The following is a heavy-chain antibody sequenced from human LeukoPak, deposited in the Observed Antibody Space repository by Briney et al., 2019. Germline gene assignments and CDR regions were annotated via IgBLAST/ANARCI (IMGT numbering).Heavy chain of an antibody. J-gene: IGHJ3*02. CDR2: ISSSGSTI. CDR3: ARDVLRFLEWLLPDAFDI. CDR1: GFTFSDYY. D-gene: IGHD3-3*01. Sequence: PGGSLRLSCAASGFTFSDYYMSWIRQAPGKGLEWVSYISSSGSTIYYADSVKGRFTISRDNAKNSLYLQMNSLRAEDTAVYYCARDVLRFLEWLLPDAFDIWGQGTMVTVSS. V-gene: IGHV3-11*04.